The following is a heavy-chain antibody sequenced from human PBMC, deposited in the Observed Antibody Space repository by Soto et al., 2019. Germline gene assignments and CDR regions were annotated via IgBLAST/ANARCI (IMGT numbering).Heavy chain of an antibody. CDR2: IYYSGST. CDR1: GGSISSSSYY. D-gene: IGHD3-3*01. V-gene: IGHV4-39*01. Sequence: SETLSLTCTVSGGSISSSSYYWGWIRQPPGKGLEWIGSIYYSGSTYYNPSLKSRVTISVDTSKNQFSLKLSSVTAADTAVYYCARHMGIFGVVTSPPPNWFDPWGQGTLVTVSS. J-gene: IGHJ5*02. CDR3: ARHMGIFGVVTSPPPNWFDP.